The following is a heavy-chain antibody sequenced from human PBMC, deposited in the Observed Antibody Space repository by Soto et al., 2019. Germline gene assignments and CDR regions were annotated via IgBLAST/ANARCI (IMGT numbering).Heavy chain of an antibody. Sequence: SETLSLTCSVSGDSITTNGYYWSWIRQPPGKELEWIGEINHSGSTNYNSSLKSRVTISVDTSKNQFSLKLSSVTAADTAVYYCATRFYDSSGYYLFYFDSWGQGTLVTVSS. CDR1: GDSITTNGYY. V-gene: IGHV4-34*01. CDR3: ATRFYDSSGYYLFYFDS. D-gene: IGHD3-22*01. CDR2: INHSGST. J-gene: IGHJ4*02.